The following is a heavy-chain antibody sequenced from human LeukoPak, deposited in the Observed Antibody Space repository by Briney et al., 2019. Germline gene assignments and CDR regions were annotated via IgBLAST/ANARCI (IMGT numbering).Heavy chain of an antibody. D-gene: IGHD3-22*01. V-gene: IGHV3-30*04. J-gene: IGHJ4*02. CDR1: GFTFNSYA. CDR2: TSYDGRTK. CDR3: VRGSSSFYDSSGYSYYFDN. Sequence: GGSLRLSCAASGFTFNSYAIHWVRQAPGKGLEWVTITSYDGRTKYYADCVKGRFIISRDNSKNTLYLQMDSLRPEDTAVYYCVRGSSSFYDSSGYSYYFDNWGQGTLVTVSS.